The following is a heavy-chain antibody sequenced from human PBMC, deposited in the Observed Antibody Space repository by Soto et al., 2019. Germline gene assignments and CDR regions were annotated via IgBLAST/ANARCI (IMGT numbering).Heavy chain of an antibody. CDR1: GLTLSTFA. V-gene: IGHV3-23*01. D-gene: IGHD3-3*01. J-gene: IGHJ4*02. CDR2: ISGSGDTT. CDR3: AKSPPVTIFGVIIHYFDY. Sequence: GGSLRLSCAASGLTLSTFAMNWVRQAPGKGLEWVSRISGSGDTTDYADSVKGRFTISRDNSKNSLYLQMDSLRAEDTAVYYCAKSPPVTIFGVIIHYFDYWGPGPLVTVSS.